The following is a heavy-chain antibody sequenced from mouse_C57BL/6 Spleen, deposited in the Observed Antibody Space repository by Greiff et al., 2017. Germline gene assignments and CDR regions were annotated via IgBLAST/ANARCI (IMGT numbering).Heavy chain of an antibody. CDR1: GYTFTSYW. CDR2: IDPSDSYT. CDR3: ARGRDYGGFAY. J-gene: IGHJ3*01. V-gene: IGHV1-69*01. Sequence: QVQLQQPGAELVMPGASVKLSCKASGYTFTSYWMHWVKQRPGQGLEWIGEIDPSDSYTNYNQKFKGKSTLTVDKSSSTAYMQLSSRTSEDSAVYYCARGRDYGGFAYWGQGTLVTVSA. D-gene: IGHD2-4*01.